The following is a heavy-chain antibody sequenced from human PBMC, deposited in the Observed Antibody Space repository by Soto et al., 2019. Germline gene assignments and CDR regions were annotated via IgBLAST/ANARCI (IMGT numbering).Heavy chain of an antibody. Sequence: QVQLVESGGGVVQPGRSLRLSCVASGFTFSNHGMHWVRQAPGKGLEWVAVISHDGSNKHYADSVKGRFTISRDNSKNTLDLQMNSLGAEDTAVYYCAKSSGWYINWFDPWGQGTLVTVSS. D-gene: IGHD6-19*01. CDR2: ISHDGSNK. CDR1: GFTFSNHG. CDR3: AKSSGWYINWFDP. J-gene: IGHJ5*02. V-gene: IGHV3-30*18.